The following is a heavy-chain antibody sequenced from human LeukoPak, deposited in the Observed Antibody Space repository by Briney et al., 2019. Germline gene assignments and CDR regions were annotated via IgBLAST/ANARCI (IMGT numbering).Heavy chain of an antibody. V-gene: IGHV4-61*01. CDR3: ARVLTIFGVVTPYFDY. J-gene: IGHJ4*02. CDR2: IHYSGST. CDR1: AGSVSSGSDY. Sequence: SETLSLTCTVSAGSVSSGSDYWSWIRQPPGKGLEWIGFIHYSGSTTYSPSLKSRVSISVDTSKNQFSLKLGSVTAADTAIYYCARVLTIFGVVTPYFDYWGQGTLVTVSS. D-gene: IGHD3-3*01.